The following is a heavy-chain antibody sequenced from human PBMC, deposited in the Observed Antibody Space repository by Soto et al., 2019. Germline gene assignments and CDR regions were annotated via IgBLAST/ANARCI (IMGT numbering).Heavy chain of an antibody. CDR1: GFSLTTRGVA. V-gene: IGHV2-5*02. J-gene: IGHJ4*02. CDR3: AHRPRGFSYYFDY. D-gene: IGHD3-10*01. CDR2: IYWDDDE. Sequence: QLTLKESGPTLVKPTQTLTLTCTFSGFSLTTRGVAVGWIRQPPGKALEWLALIYWDDDEGYSPSLKSRLTITKETSKNQVVLRMTNMDPVDTATYYCAHRPRGFSYYFDYWGQGTLVTGSS.